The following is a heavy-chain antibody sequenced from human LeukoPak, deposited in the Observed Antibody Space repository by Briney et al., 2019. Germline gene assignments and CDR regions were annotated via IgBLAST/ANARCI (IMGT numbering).Heavy chain of an antibody. CDR2: IYYSGNT. CDR1: GGSISSYY. J-gene: IGHJ4*02. D-gene: IGHD4-23*01. Sequence: SETLSLTCNVSGGSISSYYWSWIRQPPGKGLEWIGYIYYSGNTNYNPSLKSRVTISADTSKNQFSLKLSSVTAADTAMYYCARQRGNALSYFDYWGQGTLVTVSS. V-gene: IGHV4-59*08. CDR3: ARQRGNALSYFDY.